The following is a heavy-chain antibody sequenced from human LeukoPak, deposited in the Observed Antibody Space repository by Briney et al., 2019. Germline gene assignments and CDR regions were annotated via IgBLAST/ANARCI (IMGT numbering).Heavy chain of an antibody. D-gene: IGHD2-15*01. CDR1: GYTFTSYD. V-gene: IGHV1-8*01. CDR3: ARGRVVAGGLYFDY. CDR2: MNPNSGNT. Sequence: ASVKVSCKASGYTFTSYDINWVRQATGQGLEWMGWMNPNSGNTGYAQKFQGRVTMTRNTSISTAYMELSSLRSEDTAVYYCARGRVVAGGLYFDYWGQGTLVTVSS. J-gene: IGHJ4*02.